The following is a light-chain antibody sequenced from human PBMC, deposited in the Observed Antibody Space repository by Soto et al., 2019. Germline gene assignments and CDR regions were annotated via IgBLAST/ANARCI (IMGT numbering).Light chain of an antibody. CDR3: QQANSFPLT. Sequence: DIQMTQSPSSVSASVGDRVTITCRASQGIYWLAWYQQKPGKAPKLLIYAASSLQSGVPTRFSGSGSGTDFTLTISSLQPEDFETYYCQQANSFPLTFGGGTKVEIK. V-gene: IGKV1D-12*01. CDR2: AAS. CDR1: QGIYW. J-gene: IGKJ4*01.